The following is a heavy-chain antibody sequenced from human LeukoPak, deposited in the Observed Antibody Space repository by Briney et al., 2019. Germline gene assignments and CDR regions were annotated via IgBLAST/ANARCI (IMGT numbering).Heavy chain of an antibody. J-gene: IGHJ2*01. V-gene: IGHV3-21*06. CDR1: GFTFSSST. D-gene: IGHD1-26*01. CDR3: ARRFGGSSTRNWYFDL. CDR2: ISSSSSYI. Sequence: PGGSLRLSCAASGFTFSSSTMNWVRQAPGKGLEWVSSISSSSSYIYYADSMKGRFTISRDNAKNSLYLQMNSLRAEDTAVYYCARRFGGSSTRNWYFDLWGRGTLVTVSS.